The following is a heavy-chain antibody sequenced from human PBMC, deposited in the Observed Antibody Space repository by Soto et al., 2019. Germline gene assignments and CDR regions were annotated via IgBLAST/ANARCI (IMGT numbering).Heavy chain of an antibody. D-gene: IGHD1-1*01. CDR2: ISYGGYT. CDR3: ARHRRETGTYAQPLAS. Sequence: SETLSLTCTVSGASVSSSSHYWAWVRQAPEEGLEWIGAISYGGYTYRNPSLRSRVTIFVDTSRSQFSLELTSVTAADTAIYYCARHRRETGTYAQPLASWGQGALVTAPQ. CDR1: GASVSSSSHY. V-gene: IGHV4-39*01. J-gene: IGHJ4*02.